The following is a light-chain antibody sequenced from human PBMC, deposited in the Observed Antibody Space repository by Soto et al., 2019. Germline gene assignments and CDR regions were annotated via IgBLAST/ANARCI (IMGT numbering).Light chain of an antibody. V-gene: IGKV3-15*01. J-gene: IGKJ1*01. Sequence: IVMTQSPATLSVSPGERATLSWRASQSVSSNLAWYQQKPGQPPRLLIYRASTRATGIPARFSGSGSGTEFTLTISSLQSEDFAVYYCQHYNNWPPWTFGQGTKVEIK. CDR3: QHYNNWPPWT. CDR1: QSVSSN. CDR2: RAS.